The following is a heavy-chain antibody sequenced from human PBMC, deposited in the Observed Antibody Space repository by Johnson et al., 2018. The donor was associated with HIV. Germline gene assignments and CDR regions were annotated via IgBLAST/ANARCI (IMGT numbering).Heavy chain of an antibody. Sequence: QVQLVESGGGLVKPGGSLRLSCAASGFTFSDYYMSWIRQAPGKGLEWVSYITSTGITVYYAASVKGRFTISRDNAKNSVYLQMNSLEAEDTAVYYCARVVVVVATVRVGAFDIWGQGTMVTVSS. CDR3: ARVVVVVATVRVGAFDI. CDR2: ITSTGITV. J-gene: IGHJ3*02. CDR1: GFTFSDYY. D-gene: IGHD2-15*01. V-gene: IGHV3-11*04.